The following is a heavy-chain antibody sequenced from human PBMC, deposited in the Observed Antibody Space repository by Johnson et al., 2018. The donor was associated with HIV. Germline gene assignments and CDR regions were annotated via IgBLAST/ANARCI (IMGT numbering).Heavy chain of an antibody. CDR2: ISWNGGSA. J-gene: IGHJ3*02. CDR1: GFTFSSYA. Sequence: VQLVESGGGVVQPGRSLRLSCAASGFTFSSYAMSWVRQAPGKGLEWVSGISWNGGSAAYADSVKGRFTISRDNAKNSLYLQMNSLRAEDTALYYCAKDIRPGWEIRGNAFDIWGQGTMVTVSS. D-gene: IGHD1-26*01. CDR3: AKDIRPGWEIRGNAFDI. V-gene: IGHV3-20*04.